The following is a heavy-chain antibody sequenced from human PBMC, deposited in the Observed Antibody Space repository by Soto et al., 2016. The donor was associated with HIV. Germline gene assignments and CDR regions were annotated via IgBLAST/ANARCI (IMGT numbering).Heavy chain of an antibody. Sequence: EVQLVESGGGVVQPGGSLRLSCAASGFTFNNYAMSWVRQAPGKGLEWVSTISGSGGSTYYADSVKGRFTISRDNSKNTLYLQINSLRSEDTAVYYCAKATSGLYSSSRRHFDYWGQGTLVTVSS. CDR3: AKATSGLYSSSRRHFDY. CDR1: GFTFNNYA. D-gene: IGHD6-13*01. V-gene: IGHV3-23*04. CDR2: ISGSGGST. J-gene: IGHJ4*02.